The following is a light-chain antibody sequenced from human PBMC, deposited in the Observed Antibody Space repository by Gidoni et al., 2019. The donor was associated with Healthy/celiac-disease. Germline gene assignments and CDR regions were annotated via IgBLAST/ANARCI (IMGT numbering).Light chain of an antibody. CDR3: QAGNSSTAV. CDR1: KLGDKY. CDR2: QDS. V-gene: IGLV3-1*01. J-gene: IGLJ2*01. Sequence: SYELTQPPSVSVSPGQTASITCSGDKLGDKYACWFQQKPGQSPVLVIYQDSKRPSGIPERFSGSNSRNKATLTMSRTQAKDEGKYYCQAGNSSTAVFGGGTNLTVL.